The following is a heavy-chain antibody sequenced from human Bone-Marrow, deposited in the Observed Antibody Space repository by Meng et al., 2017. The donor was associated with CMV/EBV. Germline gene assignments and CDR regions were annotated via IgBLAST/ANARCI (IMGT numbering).Heavy chain of an antibody. CDR3: ARHLRGYCSGGSCYGGMDV. Sequence: GGSLRLSCKGSGYSFTSYWIGWVRQMPGKGLEWMGIIYPGGSDTRYSPSLQGQVTISADKSISTAYLQWSSLKASDTAMYYCARHLRGYCSGGSCYGGMDVWGQGNTVTVSS. V-gene: IGHV5-51*01. CDR1: GYSFTSYW. D-gene: IGHD2-15*01. J-gene: IGHJ6*02. CDR2: IYPGGSDT.